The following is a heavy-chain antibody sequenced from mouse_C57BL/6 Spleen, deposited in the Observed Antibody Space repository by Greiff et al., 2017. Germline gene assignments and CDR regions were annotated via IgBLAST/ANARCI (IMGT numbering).Heavy chain of an antibody. D-gene: IGHD2-4*01. Sequence: VQLQQPGAELVKPGASVKMSCKASGYTFPSYWITWVKQRPGQGLEWIGDIYPGSGSTNYNEKFKSKATLTVDTSSSTAYMQLSSLTSEDSAVYYCARFVGYDYDAGIDYWGQGTTLTVSS. CDR2: IYPGSGST. V-gene: IGHV1-55*01. CDR1: GYTFPSYW. J-gene: IGHJ2*01. CDR3: ARFVGYDYDAGIDY.